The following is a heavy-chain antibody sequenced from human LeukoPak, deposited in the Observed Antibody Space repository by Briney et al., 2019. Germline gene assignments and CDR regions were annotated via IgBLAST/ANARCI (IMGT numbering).Heavy chain of an antibody. Sequence: SQTLSLTCTVSGGSISSGDHYWSWIRQPPGKGLEWIGYIYYSGSTYYNPSLKSRVTISVDTSKSQFSLKLSSVTAADTAVYYCARGHCSGGSCYLYYYYMDVWGKGTTVTVSS. CDR1: GGSISSGDHY. CDR2: IYYSGST. J-gene: IGHJ6*03. V-gene: IGHV4-30-4*08. CDR3: ARGHCSGGSCYLYYYYMDV. D-gene: IGHD2-15*01.